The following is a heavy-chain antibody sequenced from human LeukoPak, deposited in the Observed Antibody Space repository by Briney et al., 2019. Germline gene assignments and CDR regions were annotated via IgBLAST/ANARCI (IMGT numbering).Heavy chain of an antibody. CDR1: GYTFTSYY. CDR2: INPSGGST. D-gene: IGHD1-7*01. Sequence: ASVKVSCKASGYTFTSYYMHWVRQAPGQGLEWMGIINPSGGSTSYAQKFQGRVTMTTDTSTSTVYLELRGLRLDDTAVYYCARETQDQNYLADSWGLGTLVTVSS. J-gene: IGHJ4*02. CDR3: ARETQDQNYLADS. V-gene: IGHV1-46*01.